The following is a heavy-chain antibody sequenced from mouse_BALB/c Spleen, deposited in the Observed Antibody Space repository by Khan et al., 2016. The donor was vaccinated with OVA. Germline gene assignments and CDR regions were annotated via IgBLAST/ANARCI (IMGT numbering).Heavy chain of an antibody. CDR3: ARVYGGDFDY. D-gene: IGHD1-1*01. CDR1: GYSITSDYA. Sequence: EVKLLESGPGLVKPSQSLSLTCTVTGYSITSDYAWNWIRQFPGNKLEWMGFISYSGNTNYNPSLKSRISITRDTSKNQFFMQLSSVTTEDTATDYCARVYGGDFDYWGQGTTLTVSS. V-gene: IGHV3-2*02. CDR2: ISYSGNT. J-gene: IGHJ2*01.